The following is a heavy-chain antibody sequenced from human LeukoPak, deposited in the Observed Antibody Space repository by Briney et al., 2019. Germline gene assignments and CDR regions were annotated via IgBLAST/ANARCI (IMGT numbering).Heavy chain of an antibody. V-gene: IGHV4-34*01. D-gene: IGHD3-22*01. CDR1: GGSFSGYY. Sequence: PSETLSLTCAVYGGSFSGYYRSWIRQPPGKGLEWIGEINHSGSTNYNPSLKSRVTISVDTSKNQFSLKLSSVTAADTAVYYCARVGDYYDDAFDIWGQGTMVTVSS. CDR3: ARVGDYYDDAFDI. J-gene: IGHJ3*02. CDR2: INHSGST.